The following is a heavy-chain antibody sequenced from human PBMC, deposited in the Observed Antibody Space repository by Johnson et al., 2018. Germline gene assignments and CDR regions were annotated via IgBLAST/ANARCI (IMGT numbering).Heavy chain of an antibody. V-gene: IGHV3-30*03. D-gene: IGHD6-13*01. CDR3: ARTRPGYSSSWNHAFDI. Sequence: QLVESGGGVVQPGRSLRLSCAASGFTFSSYGMHWVRQAPRKGLECVAVISYDGSNKYYADSVKGRFTISRDNSKNTLYLQMNSLRAEDTAVYYCARTRPGYSSSWNHAFDIWGQGTMVTVSS. CDR2: ISYDGSNK. CDR1: GFTFSSYG. J-gene: IGHJ3*02.